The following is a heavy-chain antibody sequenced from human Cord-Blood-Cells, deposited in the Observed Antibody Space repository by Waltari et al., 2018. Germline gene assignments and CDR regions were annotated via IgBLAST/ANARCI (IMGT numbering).Heavy chain of an antibody. V-gene: IGHV4-34*01. CDR3: ARGGGTSEWYNWFDP. Sequence: QVQLQQWGAGLLKPSETLSLTCAVYGGSFSGYYWSWIRQPPGKGRGWSGEINHSGSTHYHPSLKSRVTMSVDTSKNQFSLKLSSVTAADTAVYYCARGGGTSEWYNWFDPWGQGTLVTVSS. CDR1: GGSFSGYY. J-gene: IGHJ5*02. D-gene: IGHD3-3*01. CDR2: INHSGST.